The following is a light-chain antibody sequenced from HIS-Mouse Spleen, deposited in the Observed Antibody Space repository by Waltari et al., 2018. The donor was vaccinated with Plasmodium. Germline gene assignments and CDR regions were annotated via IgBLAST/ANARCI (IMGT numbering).Light chain of an antibody. J-gene: IGKJ1*01. Sequence: EIVLTQSPGTLSLSPGERATLSCRASQSVSSSHLAWYQQKPRQAPRLLIYGASSRATGIPDRFSGSGSGTDFTLTISRLEPEDFAGYYCQQYGSSLPWTFGQGTKVEIK. CDR3: QQYGSSLPWT. V-gene: IGKV3-20*01. CDR2: GAS. CDR1: QSVSSSH.